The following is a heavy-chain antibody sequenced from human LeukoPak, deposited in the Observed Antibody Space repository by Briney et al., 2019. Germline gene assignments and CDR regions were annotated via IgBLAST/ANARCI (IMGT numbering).Heavy chain of an antibody. Sequence: SVKVSCTASGGTFSSYAISWVRQAPGQGLEWMGGIIPIFGTANYAQKFQGRVTITADESTSTAYMELSSLRSEDTAVYYCARGGRYYDFWSGYLPYYFDYWGQGTLVTVSS. CDR1: GGTFSSYA. J-gene: IGHJ4*02. D-gene: IGHD3-3*01. CDR2: IIPIFGTA. V-gene: IGHV1-69*13. CDR3: ARGGRYYDFWSGYLPYYFDY.